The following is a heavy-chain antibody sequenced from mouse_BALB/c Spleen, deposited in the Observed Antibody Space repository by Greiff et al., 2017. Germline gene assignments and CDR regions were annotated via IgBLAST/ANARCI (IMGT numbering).Heavy chain of an antibody. CDR3: ARWYGDYFDY. J-gene: IGHJ2*01. Sequence: QVQLQQSGAELVRPGSSVKISCKASGYAFTSYWMNWVKQRPGQGLEWIGQIYPGDGDTNYNGKFKGKATLTADKSSSTAYMQLSSLTSEDSAVYFCARWYGDYFDYWGQGTTVTVSA. D-gene: IGHD2-10*02. CDR1: GYAFTSYW. CDR2: IYPGDGDT. V-gene: IGHV1-80*01.